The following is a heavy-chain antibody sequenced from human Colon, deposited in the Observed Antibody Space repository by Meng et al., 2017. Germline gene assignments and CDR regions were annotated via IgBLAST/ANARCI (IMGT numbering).Heavy chain of an antibody. V-gene: IGHV4-4*02. J-gene: IGHJ4*02. CDR1: GASVTNDNW. CDR3: VKNGAYNSDY. D-gene: IGHD2-8*01. CDR2: IFHTGII. Sequence: VRLRGSCAVLVKPSGTLSLPCSASGASVTNDNWWSWVRQPPGNGLEWIGEIFHTGIINYNPSLKSRVTISLDKSKNQLYLNLNSVTAADTAVYYCVKNGAYNSDYWGQGTLVTVSS.